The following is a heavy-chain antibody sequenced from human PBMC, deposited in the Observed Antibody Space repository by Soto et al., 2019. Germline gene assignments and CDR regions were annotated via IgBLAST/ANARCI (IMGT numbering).Heavy chain of an antibody. CDR2: ISGSGGST. CDR3: AKNYEITIFGVAPSYVMDV. CDR1: GFTFSSYA. D-gene: IGHD3-3*01. J-gene: IGHJ6*02. Sequence: EVQLLESGGGLVQTGGSLRLSCAASGFTFSSYAMSWVRQAPGKGLEWVSAISGSGGSTYYADSVKGRFTISRDNSKNTLYLHMNSLRAEDKAVYYCAKNYEITIFGVAPSYVMDVWGQGTTVTVSS. V-gene: IGHV3-23*01.